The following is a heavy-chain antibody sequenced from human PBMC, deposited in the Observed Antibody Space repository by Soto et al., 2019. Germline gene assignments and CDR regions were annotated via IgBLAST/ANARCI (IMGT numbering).Heavy chain of an antibody. V-gene: IGHV1-3*01. Sequence: ASVKVSCKASGITFSTYAIHWVRQAPGQRLEWMGWINAGNGNTRYSQKFQGRVALTRDTSASTAYMDLSSLRSEDTAIYYCARAISGYVTWGQGTLVTVSS. CDR3: ARAISGYVT. D-gene: IGHD5-12*01. CDR1: GITFSTYA. CDR2: INAGNGNT. J-gene: IGHJ5*02.